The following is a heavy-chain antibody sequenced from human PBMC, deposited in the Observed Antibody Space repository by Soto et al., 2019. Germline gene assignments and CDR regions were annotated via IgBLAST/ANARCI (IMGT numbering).Heavy chain of an antibody. CDR2: IYSGGST. J-gene: IGHJ6*02. CDR1: GFTVSSNY. Sequence: ESGGGLVQPGGSLRLSCAASGFTVSSNYMSWVRQAPGKGLEWVSVIYSGGSTYYADSVKGRFTISRHNSKNTLYLQMNSRGAGGRGGYFCARDRGAAGTGGGGYYGMDVWGQGTTVTVSS. CDR3: ARDRGAAGTGGGGYYGMDV. V-gene: IGHV3-53*04. D-gene: IGHD6-13*01.